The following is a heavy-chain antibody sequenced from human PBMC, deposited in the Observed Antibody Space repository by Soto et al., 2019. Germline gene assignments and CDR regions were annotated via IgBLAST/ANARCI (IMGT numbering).Heavy chain of an antibody. CDR1: GGTFSSYT. CDR3: ARDATVTTPGY. CDR2: IIPILGIA. D-gene: IGHD4-17*01. V-gene: IGHV1-69*08. Sequence: QVQLVQSGAEVKKPGSSVKVSCKASGGTFSSYTISWVRQAPGQGLEWMGRIIPILGIANYAQKFQGRVTITADKSTSTAYMELRSLRSEDTAVYYCARDATVTTPGYWGQGTLVTVSS. J-gene: IGHJ4*02.